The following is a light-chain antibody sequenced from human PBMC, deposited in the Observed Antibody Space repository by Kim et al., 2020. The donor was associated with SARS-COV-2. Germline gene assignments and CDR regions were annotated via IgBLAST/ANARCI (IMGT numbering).Light chain of an antibody. CDR1: SSNIGAGYD. J-gene: IGLJ2*01. CDR3: QSYDSSLSAHVV. V-gene: IGLV1-40*01. CDR2: GNS. Sequence: VTISCTGSSSNIGAGYDVHWYQQLPGTAPKLLIYGNSNRPSGVPDRFSGSKSDTSASLAITGLQAEDEADYYCQSYDSSLSAHVVFGGGTQLTVL.